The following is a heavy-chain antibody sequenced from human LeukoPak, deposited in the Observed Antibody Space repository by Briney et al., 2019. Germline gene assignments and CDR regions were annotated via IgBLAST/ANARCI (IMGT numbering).Heavy chain of an antibody. D-gene: IGHD3-9*01. Sequence: GGSLRLSCAASGFTFSDYYMSWIRQAPGKGLEWVSYISSSGSTIYYADSVKGRFTISRDNAKNSLYLQMNSLRAEDTAVYYCARGTYYDILTGPFADAFDIWGQGTMVTVSS. CDR3: ARGTYYDILTGPFADAFDI. V-gene: IGHV3-11*01. CDR2: ISSSGSTI. CDR1: GFTFSDYY. J-gene: IGHJ3*02.